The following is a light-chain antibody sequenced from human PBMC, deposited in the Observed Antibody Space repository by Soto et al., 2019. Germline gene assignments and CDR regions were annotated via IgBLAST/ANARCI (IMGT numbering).Light chain of an antibody. J-gene: IGKJ1*01. CDR1: QSVSSN. CDR2: GAS. Sequence: EIVLTQSPATLSVSPGERATLSCRASQSVSSNLAWYQQKPGQAPRLLIYGASSRATGIPDRFSGSGSGTDFTLTISRLEPEDFAVYYCQQYGGTFGQGTKVDIK. CDR3: QQYGGT. V-gene: IGKV3-20*01.